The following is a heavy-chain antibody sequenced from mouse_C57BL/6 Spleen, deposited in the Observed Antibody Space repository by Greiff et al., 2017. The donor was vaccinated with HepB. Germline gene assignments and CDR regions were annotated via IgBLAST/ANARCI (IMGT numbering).Heavy chain of an antibody. CDR3: ATQGGDWAYFDY. Sequence: VQLQQSGAELARPGASVKMSCKASGYTFTSYTMHWVKQRPGQGLEWIGYINPSSGYTKYNQKFKDKATLTADKSSSTAYMQLSSLTSEDSAVYDCATQGGDWAYFDYWGQGTTLTVSS. CDR1: GYTFTSYT. D-gene: IGHD4-1*01. CDR2: INPSSGYT. V-gene: IGHV1-4*01. J-gene: IGHJ2*01.